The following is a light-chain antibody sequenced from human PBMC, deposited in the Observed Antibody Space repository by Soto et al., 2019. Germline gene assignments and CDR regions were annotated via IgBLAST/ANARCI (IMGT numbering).Light chain of an antibody. CDR1: QSISSR. CDR2: DAS. CDR3: QQYTDYSRT. J-gene: IGKJ1*01. Sequence: DIQMTQSPSTLSASVGDRVTIACRASQSISSRLAWYQLKPGKVPKLLISDASTLERGVPTTFSGSGSGTEITLTISTLQPDDFATYYCQQYTDYSRTFGQGTKVDI. V-gene: IGKV1-5*01.